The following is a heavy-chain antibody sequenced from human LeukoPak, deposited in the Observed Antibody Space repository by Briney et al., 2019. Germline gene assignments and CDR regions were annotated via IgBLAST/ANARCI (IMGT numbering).Heavy chain of an antibody. V-gene: IGHV3-72*01. Sequence: PGGSLRLSCAPSEFTFSEHYMDWVREAPGKGLEWVGRIRNKANRYTTEYAASVKGRFIISRDDSKNSLYLEMNSLKTEDTAVYYCARVYSSSWYGSYFDYWGQGALVTVSS. J-gene: IGHJ4*02. CDR2: IRNKANRYTT. CDR1: EFTFSEHY. D-gene: IGHD6-13*01. CDR3: ARVYSSSWYGSYFDY.